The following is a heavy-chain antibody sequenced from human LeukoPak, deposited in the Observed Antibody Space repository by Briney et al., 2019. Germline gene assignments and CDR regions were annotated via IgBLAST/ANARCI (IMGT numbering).Heavy chain of an antibody. Sequence: GASVKVACKASGGTFSSYAISWVRQAPGQGLEWMGGIIPIFGTANYAQKFQGRVTITADKSTSTAYMELSSLRSEDTAVYYCASWSSSWYYYYYYYMDVWGKGTTVTVSS. V-gene: IGHV1-69*06. CDR1: GGTFSSYA. J-gene: IGHJ6*03. CDR3: ASWSSSWYYYYYYYMDV. D-gene: IGHD6-13*01. CDR2: IIPIFGTA.